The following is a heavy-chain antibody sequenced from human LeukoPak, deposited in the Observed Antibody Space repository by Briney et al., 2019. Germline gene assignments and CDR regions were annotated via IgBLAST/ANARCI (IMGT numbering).Heavy chain of an antibody. J-gene: IGHJ4*02. V-gene: IGHV1-69*13. CDR3: ASMSGGYYDY. CDR1: GYSFTSNY. D-gene: IGHD1-26*01. CDR2: IIPIFGTA. Sequence: SVKVSCKASGYSFTSNYIHWVRQAPGQGLEWMGGIIPIFGTANYAQKFQGRVTITADESTSTAYMELSSLRSEDTAVYYCASMSGGYYDYWGQGTLVTVSS.